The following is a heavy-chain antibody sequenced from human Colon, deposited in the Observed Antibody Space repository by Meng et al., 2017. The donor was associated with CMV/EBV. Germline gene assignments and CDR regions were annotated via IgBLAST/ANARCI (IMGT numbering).Heavy chain of an antibody. CDR3: ARKGWIYREAFDM. J-gene: IGHJ3*02. CDR2: ISGSGGST. D-gene: IGHD3-16*02. CDR1: GFTFSSYA. V-gene: IGHV3-23*01. Sequence: GESLKISCAASGFTFSSYAMSWVRQAPGKGLEWVSAISGSGGSTYYADSVKGRFTISRDNAKNSLYLQMNSLRAEDTAVYYCARKGWIYREAFDMWGQGTRVTVSS.